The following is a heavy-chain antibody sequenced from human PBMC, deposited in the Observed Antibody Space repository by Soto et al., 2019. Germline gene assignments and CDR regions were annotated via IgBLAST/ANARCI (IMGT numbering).Heavy chain of an antibody. J-gene: IGHJ6*02. D-gene: IGHD2-2*01. Sequence: QVQLVQSGAEVKKPGSSVKVSCKASGGTFGSYAISWVRQAPGQGLECMGGIIPIPGTANYAQKFQGRVTIAADDSTSTADMELSSLRSEDTAVYYCARSQGSSTSLEIYYYYYYGKDVWGQGTTVTVSS. CDR1: GGTFGSYA. CDR2: IIPIPGTA. V-gene: IGHV1-69*01. CDR3: ARSQGSSTSLEIYYYYYYGKDV.